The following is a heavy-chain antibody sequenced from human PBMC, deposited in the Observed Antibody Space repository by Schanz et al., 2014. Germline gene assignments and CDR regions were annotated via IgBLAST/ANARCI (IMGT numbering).Heavy chain of an antibody. CDR3: ARHWPTVTTRVPSI. Sequence: EVQLLESWGSLVQPGGSLRLSCAASGFTFSSYAMSWVRQAPGKGLEWVSVISGSGATTYYADSVKGRFTISRDNPRNTVYFQMRSLRAEDTAVYYCARHWPTVTTRVPSIWGQGTLVTVSS. CDR2: ISGSGATT. J-gene: IGHJ4*02. V-gene: IGHV3-23*01. CDR1: GFTFSSYA. D-gene: IGHD4-17*01.